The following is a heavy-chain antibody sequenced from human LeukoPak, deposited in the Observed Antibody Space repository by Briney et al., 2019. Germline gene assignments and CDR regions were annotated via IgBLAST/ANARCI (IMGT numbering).Heavy chain of an antibody. CDR1: GFTFSSYA. V-gene: IGHV3-23*01. J-gene: IGHJ1*01. Sequence: PGGSLRLSCAASGFTFSSYAMSWVRQAPGKGLEWVSGISGSGRTTYYADFVKGRFTISRDNSKNTLYLQMNSLRAEDTAVYFCAKVGATAGTLRIEYFQHWGQGTLVTVSS. CDR3: AKVGATAGTLRIEYFQH. CDR2: ISGSGRTT. D-gene: IGHD6-13*01.